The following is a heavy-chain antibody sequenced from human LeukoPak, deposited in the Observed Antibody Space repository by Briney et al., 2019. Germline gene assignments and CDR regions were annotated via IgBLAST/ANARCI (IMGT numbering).Heavy chain of an antibody. Sequence: GGSLRLSCAASGFTFSSYWMHWVRHTPGKGLVWVSRIKGDGSSTSYADSVKGRFTISSDNAKNTLYLQVNSLRAEDTAVYYCARDGYSFGHDFDYWGQGTLVTVSS. V-gene: IGHV3-74*01. CDR1: GFTFSSYW. CDR3: ARDGYSFGHDFDY. J-gene: IGHJ4*02. CDR2: IKGDGSST. D-gene: IGHD5-18*01.